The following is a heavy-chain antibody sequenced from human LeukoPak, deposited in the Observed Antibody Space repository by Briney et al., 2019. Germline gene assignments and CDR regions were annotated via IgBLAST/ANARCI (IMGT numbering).Heavy chain of an antibody. J-gene: IGHJ4*02. CDR1: GYTFTSYY. Sequence: ASVKVSCKASGYTFTSYYMHWVRQAPGQGLEWMGIINPSGGSTSYAQKFQGRVTMTRDTSISTAYMELSRPRFDDTAVFYCAINKQGKSLDYWGQGTLVTVSS. CDR2: INPSGGST. CDR3: AINKQGKSLDY. V-gene: IGHV1-46*01.